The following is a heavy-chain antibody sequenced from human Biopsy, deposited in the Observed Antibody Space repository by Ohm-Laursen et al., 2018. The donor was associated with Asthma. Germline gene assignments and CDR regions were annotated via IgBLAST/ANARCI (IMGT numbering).Heavy chain of an antibody. CDR2: IYYSGST. CDR1: YGSITSGGYY. J-gene: IGHJ3*02. V-gene: IGHV4-31*03. CDR3: ARAYGGNFFSGAFDI. Sequence: TLSLTCTVSYGSITSGGYYWTWIRQHPGKGLEWIGFIYYSGSTYYNPSLKSRVSISIDTSKNQFSLKLISVTAADTAVYYCARAYGGNFFSGAFDIWGQGTMVTVSS. D-gene: IGHD4-23*01.